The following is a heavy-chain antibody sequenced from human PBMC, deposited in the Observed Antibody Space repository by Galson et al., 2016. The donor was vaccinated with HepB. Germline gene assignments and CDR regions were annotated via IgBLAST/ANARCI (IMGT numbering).Heavy chain of an antibody. J-gene: IGHJ4*02. D-gene: IGHD2-15*01. CDR1: GSSLTTREQS. CDR3: AHSLGGGHHYLDY. CDR2: IYSHCPT. V-gene: IGHV2-5*01. Sequence: PALVTPTQTLTLTCVSSGSSLTTREQSVAWIRQPLGMALVWLETIYSHCPTRSSSSLASRLTIAKDSSKNQVVLTMTNLDPMDTGTYYCAHSLGGGHHYLDYWGQGTLVTVSS.